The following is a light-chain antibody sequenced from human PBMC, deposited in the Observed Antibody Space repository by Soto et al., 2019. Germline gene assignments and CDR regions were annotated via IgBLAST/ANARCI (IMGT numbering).Light chain of an antibody. Sequence: QSALTQPASVSGSPGQSITISCTGTTSDVSGYNYVSWYQQHPGKVPKLLIHEVSNRPSGVSNRFSGSKSGNTASLTISGLQAEDEADYYCLSKTSSISYVFGTGTKLTVL. V-gene: IGLV2-14*01. CDR2: EVS. J-gene: IGLJ1*01. CDR1: TSDVSGYNY. CDR3: LSKTSSISYV.